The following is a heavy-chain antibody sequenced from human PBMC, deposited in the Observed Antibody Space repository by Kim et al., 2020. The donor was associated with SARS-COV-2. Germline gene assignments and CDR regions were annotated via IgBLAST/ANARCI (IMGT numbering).Heavy chain of an antibody. CDR1: GGSFSGYY. V-gene: IGHV4-34*01. CDR2: INHSGST. CDR3: ARAAAREMATIGYYYYGMDV. D-gene: IGHD5-12*01. Sequence: SETLSLTCAVYGGSFSGYYWSWIRQPPGKGLEWIGEINHSGSTNYNPSLKSRVTISVDTSKNQFSLKLSSVTAADTAVYYCARAAAREMATIGYYYYGMDVWGQGTTVTVSS. J-gene: IGHJ6*02.